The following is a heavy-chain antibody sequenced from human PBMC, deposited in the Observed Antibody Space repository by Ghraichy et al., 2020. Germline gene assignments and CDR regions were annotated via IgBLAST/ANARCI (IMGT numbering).Heavy chain of an antibody. V-gene: IGHV4-39*01. D-gene: IGHD6-13*01. J-gene: IGHJ5*02. CDR2: IYYSGST. Sequence: SETLSLTCTVSGGSISSSSYYWGWIRQPPGKGLEWIGSIYYSGSTYYNPSLKSRVTISVDTSKNQFSLKLSSVTAADTAVYYCARHVGAAAGGGWFDPWGQGTLVTVSS. CDR1: GGSISSSSYY. CDR3: ARHVGAAAGGGWFDP.